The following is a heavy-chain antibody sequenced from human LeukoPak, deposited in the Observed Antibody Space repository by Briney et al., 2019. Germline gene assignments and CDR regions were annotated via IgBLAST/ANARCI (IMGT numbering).Heavy chain of an antibody. J-gene: IGHJ4*02. CDR3: ASELRIAAVPHYFDD. V-gene: IGHV4-39*07. Sequence: SETLSLTCSVSGGSIISINYYWGWIRQPPGKGLEWIGSMYYSGSTYYNPPLKSRVTISVDPSKNQFSLKLSSVTAADTAVYYCASELRIAAVPHYFDDWGQRTLVTVSS. CDR2: MYYSGST. CDR1: GGSIISINYY. D-gene: IGHD6-13*01.